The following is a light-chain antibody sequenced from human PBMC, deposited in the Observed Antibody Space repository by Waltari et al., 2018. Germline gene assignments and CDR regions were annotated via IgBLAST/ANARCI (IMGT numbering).Light chain of an antibody. V-gene: IGKV3-15*01. Sequence: EIVMTQSPATLSVSPGESATLSCRASQRVNNNLAWYQQKPGQAPRLLIYGASTRATGIPGRFSGSGSGTEFTLTISSLQSEDFAVYYCQLRTGWPMTFGQGTRLEIK. CDR1: QRVNNN. J-gene: IGKJ5*01. CDR2: GAS. CDR3: QLRTGWPMT.